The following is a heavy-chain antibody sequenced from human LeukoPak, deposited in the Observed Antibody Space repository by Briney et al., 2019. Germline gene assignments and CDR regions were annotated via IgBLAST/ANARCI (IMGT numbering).Heavy chain of an antibody. J-gene: IGHJ4*02. CDR1: GYTFTSYG. CDR2: ISAYNGNT. CDR3: ARGFSSYGDYGFDY. Sequence: ASVKVSCKASGYTFTSYGISWVRQAPGQGLEWMGWISAYNGNTNYAQKLQGRVTMTTDTSASTAYMELRSLRSDDTAVYYCARGFSSYGDYGFDYWGQGTLVTVSS. V-gene: IGHV1-18*01. D-gene: IGHD4-17*01.